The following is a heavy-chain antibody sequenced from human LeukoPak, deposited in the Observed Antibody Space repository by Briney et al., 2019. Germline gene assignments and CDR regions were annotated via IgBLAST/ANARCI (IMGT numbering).Heavy chain of an antibody. CDR1: GFTFSSYA. D-gene: IGHD6-13*01. V-gene: IGHV3-23*01. J-gene: IGHJ5*02. Sequence: GGSLRFSCAASGFTFSSYAMSWVRQAPGKGLEWVSAISGSGGSTYYADSVKGRFTISRDNSKNTLYLQMNSLRAEDTAVYYCAKVAAAIVILGWFDPWGQGTLVTVSS. CDR2: ISGSGGST. CDR3: AKVAAAIVILGWFDP.